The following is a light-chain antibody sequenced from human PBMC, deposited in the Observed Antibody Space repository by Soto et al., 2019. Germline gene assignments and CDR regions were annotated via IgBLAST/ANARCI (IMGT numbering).Light chain of an antibody. CDR2: GAS. CDR3: QQYNNWPRT. J-gene: IGKJ1*01. V-gene: IGKV3-15*01. CDR1: QSVSSN. Sequence: EIVMTQSPANLSVSPGERATLSCRASQSVSSNLAWYQQKPGQAPRLLIYGASTRATGIPARFSGSGSGTEFTLTISSLQSEDFAVYSCQQYNNWPRTFGQGTKVEIK.